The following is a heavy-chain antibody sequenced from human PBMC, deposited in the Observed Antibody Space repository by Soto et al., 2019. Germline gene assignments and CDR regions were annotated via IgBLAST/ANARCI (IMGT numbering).Heavy chain of an antibody. CDR2: INAGNGNT. CDR3: ARAVAVAADFDY. CDR1: GYTFTGYA. D-gene: IGHD6-19*01. V-gene: IGHV1-3*01. J-gene: IGHJ4*02. Sequence: GASVKVSCKASGYTFTGYAMHWVRQAPGQRLEWMGWINAGNGNTKYSQKFQGRVTITRDTSASTAYMELSSLRSEDTAGYYCARAVAVAADFDYWGQGTLVTVSS.